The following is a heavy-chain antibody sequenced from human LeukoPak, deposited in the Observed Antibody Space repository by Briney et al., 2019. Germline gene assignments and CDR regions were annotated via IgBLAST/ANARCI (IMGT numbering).Heavy chain of an antibody. D-gene: IGHD6-19*01. CDR2: IKSKTDGGTT. J-gene: IGHJ3*02. V-gene: IGHV3-15*01. CDR1: GFTLSNAW. CDR3: TTEAGTNAFDI. Sequence: GGSLRLSCAASGFTLSNAWMSWVRQAPGKGLEWVGRIKSKTDGGTTDYAAPVKGRLTISRDDSKNTLYLQMNSLKTEDTAVYYCTTEAGTNAFDIWGQGTMVTVSS.